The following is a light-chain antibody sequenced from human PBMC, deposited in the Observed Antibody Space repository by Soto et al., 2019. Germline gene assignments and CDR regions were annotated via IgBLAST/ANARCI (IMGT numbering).Light chain of an antibody. CDR2: HAS. V-gene: IGKV1-5*01. Sequence: QCRTTLSASVEGSGTITNKGRQNIKHYLNWYQQKPGTAPKLLIYHASTLESGVPSRFSGSGSGTEFTLSISSLQPHDFATDYFQQYMSYSVGPGTQGQI. CDR1: QNIKHY. J-gene: IGKJ4*01. CDR3: QQYMSYS.